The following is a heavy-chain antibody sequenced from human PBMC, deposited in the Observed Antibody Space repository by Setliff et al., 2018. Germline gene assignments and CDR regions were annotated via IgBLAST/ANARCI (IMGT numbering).Heavy chain of an antibody. CDR3: AQNGFGVVALGVNNWFDP. CDR2: ISGSGGST. D-gene: IGHD3-10*01. CDR1: GFTGRSYY. J-gene: IGHJ5*02. Sequence: GGSLRLSCAASGFTGRSYYMTWVRQAPGKGLEWVSAISGSGGSTYYADSVKGRFPISRDNSKNTLYLQMNCLRAADTAVYYCAQNGFGVVALGVNNWFDPWGQGTLVTVSS. V-gene: IGHV3-23*01.